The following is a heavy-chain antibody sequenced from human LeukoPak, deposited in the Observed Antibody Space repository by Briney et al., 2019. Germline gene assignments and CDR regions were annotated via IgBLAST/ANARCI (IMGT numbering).Heavy chain of an antibody. D-gene: IGHD1-14*01. J-gene: IGHJ4*02. V-gene: IGHV3-7*01. Sequence: GGSLRLSCAGSGFIFNNYAMHWVRQPPGKGLEWVANIKEDGSEKYYVDSVKGRFTISRDNAKNSLYLQMNSLRAEDTAVYYCARRYFDYWGQGTLVTVSS. CDR2: IKEDGSEK. CDR3: ARRYFDY. CDR1: GFIFNNYA.